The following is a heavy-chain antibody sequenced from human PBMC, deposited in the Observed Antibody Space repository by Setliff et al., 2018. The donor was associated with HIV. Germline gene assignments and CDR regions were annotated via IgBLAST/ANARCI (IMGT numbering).Heavy chain of an antibody. D-gene: IGHD3-9*01. V-gene: IGHV5-51*01. Sequence: PGESLKISCKGSGYSFTNYWIGWVRQMPGKGLEWMGIIYPGDSDTRYSPSFQGQVTISADKSISTAYLQWSSLKASDTAMYYCARPRHDYDILTGYGGYWYVDLWGRGTLVTVSS. CDR1: GYSFTNYW. J-gene: IGHJ2*01. CDR2: IYPGDSDT. CDR3: ARPRHDYDILTGYGGYWYVDL.